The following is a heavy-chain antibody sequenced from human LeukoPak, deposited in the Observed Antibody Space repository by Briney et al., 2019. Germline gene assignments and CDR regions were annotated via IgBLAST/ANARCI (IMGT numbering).Heavy chain of an antibody. CDR1: GYTLTELS. CDR2: FDPEDGET. CDR3: ATDRPEGGSSGGFDY. D-gene: IGHD6-19*01. Sequence: ASVKVSCKVSGYTLTELSMHWVRQAPGKGLEWMGGFDPEDGETIYAQKFQGRVIMTEDTSTDTAYMELSSLRSEDTAVYYCATDRPEGGSSGGFDYWGQGTLVTVSS. V-gene: IGHV1-24*01. J-gene: IGHJ4*02.